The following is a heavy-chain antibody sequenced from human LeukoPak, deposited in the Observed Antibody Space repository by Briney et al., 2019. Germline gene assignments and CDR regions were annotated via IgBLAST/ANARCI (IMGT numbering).Heavy chain of an antibody. CDR3: ARDRGNSVGVYYYGMDV. J-gene: IGHJ6*02. Sequence: ASVKVSCKASGYTFIGYYMHWVRQAPGQGLEWMGWINPNSGGTNYAQKFQGWVTMTRDTSISTAYMELSRLRSDDTAVYYCARDRGNSVGVYYYGMDVWGQGTTVTVSS. CDR1: GYTFIGYY. CDR2: INPNSGGT. V-gene: IGHV1-2*04. D-gene: IGHD4-23*01.